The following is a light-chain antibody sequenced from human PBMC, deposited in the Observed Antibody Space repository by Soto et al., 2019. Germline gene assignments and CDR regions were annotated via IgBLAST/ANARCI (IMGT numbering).Light chain of an antibody. CDR3: QQRYNWPIT. CDR1: QSVSSD. J-gene: IGKJ5*01. V-gene: IGKV3-11*01. Sequence: EIVLTQSPATLSSSPGERATLSCRASQSVSSDLAWYHQKPGQAPRLLIYADSNRATGIPARFSGSGSGTDFTLTISSLEPEDFSVYYCQQRYNWPITFGQGTRLEIK. CDR2: ADS.